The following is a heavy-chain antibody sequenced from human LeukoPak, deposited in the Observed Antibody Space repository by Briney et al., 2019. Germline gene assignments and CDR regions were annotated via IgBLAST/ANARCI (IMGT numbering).Heavy chain of an antibody. J-gene: IGHJ4*02. CDR3: ARGDGRDGYKGRLDY. Sequence: SETLSLTCAVYGGSFSGYYWSWIRQPPGKGLEWIGEINHSGSTDYNPSLKSRLTISVDASKNQFSLKMSSVTAADTAVYYCARGDGRDGYKGRLDYWGQGTLVTVSS. D-gene: IGHD5-24*01. CDR2: INHSGST. CDR1: GGSFSGYY. V-gene: IGHV4-34*01.